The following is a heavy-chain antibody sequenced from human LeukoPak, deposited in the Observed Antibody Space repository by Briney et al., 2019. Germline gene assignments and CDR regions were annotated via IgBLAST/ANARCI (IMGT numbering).Heavy chain of an antibody. Sequence: SGNSFISFAISWVRQAPGQGLEWMGWISAYYGTTNYAQKFKGRVTMTTDTSTSTVYMELKSLRSDDTAVYYCARDDNYGIFVSVDYWGQGTLVTVSS. CDR2: ISAYYGTT. CDR3: ARDDNYGIFVSVDY. CDR1: GNSFISFA. V-gene: IGHV1-18*01. J-gene: IGHJ4*02. D-gene: IGHD4-11*01.